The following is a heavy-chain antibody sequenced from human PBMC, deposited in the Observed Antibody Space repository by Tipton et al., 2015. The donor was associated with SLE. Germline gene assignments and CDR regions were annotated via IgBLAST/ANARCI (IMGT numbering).Heavy chain of an antibody. J-gene: IGHJ1*01. D-gene: IGHD5-18*01. CDR2: INPNSGDT. Sequence: QLVQSGAEVKKPGASLKISCKTSGYTFSGYYIDWVRQAPGQGLEWMGWINPNSGDTYYPQKFQGRVTMTRDLSISTAYLELSSLRSDDTAVYYCARGGYSYGLWGYFQCWGQGTLVTVSS. V-gene: IGHV1-2*02. CDR1: GYTFSGYY. CDR3: ARGGYSYGLWGYFQC.